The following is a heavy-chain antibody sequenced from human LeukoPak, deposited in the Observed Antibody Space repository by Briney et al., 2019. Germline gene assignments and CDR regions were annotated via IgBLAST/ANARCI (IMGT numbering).Heavy chain of an antibody. D-gene: IGHD6-19*01. J-gene: IGHJ4*02. V-gene: IGHV1-69*13. CDR1: GDTFSSYA. Sequence: SVKVSCKASGDTFSSYAISWVRQAPGQRLEWMGGIIPIFGTANYAQKFQRRVTITADESTSTAYMELSSLRSDDTAVYYCARASSGWYRRLDYWGQGTLVTVSS. CDR2: IIPIFGTA. CDR3: ARASSGWYRRLDY.